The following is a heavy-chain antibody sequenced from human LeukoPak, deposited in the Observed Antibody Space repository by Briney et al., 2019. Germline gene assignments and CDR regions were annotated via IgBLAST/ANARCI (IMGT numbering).Heavy chain of an antibody. V-gene: IGHV3-7*01. CDR3: ARDTVPLFGEYDY. D-gene: IGHD3-10*02. CDR2: IKQEGSEK. Sequence: GGSLRLSCAASGFTFSSYWMSWVRQAPGKGLEWVANIKQEGSEKYYVDSVKGRFTISRDNAKNSLYLQMNSLRAEDTAVYYCARDTVPLFGEYDYWGQGTLVTVSS. J-gene: IGHJ4*02. CDR1: GFTFSSYW.